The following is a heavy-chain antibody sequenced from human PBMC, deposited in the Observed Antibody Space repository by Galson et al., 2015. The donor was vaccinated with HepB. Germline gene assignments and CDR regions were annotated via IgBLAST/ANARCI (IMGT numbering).Heavy chain of an antibody. CDR1: GFTFSSYW. CDR2: IKQDGSEK. V-gene: IGHV3-7*01. J-gene: IGHJ6*02. D-gene: IGHD6-19*01. Sequence: SLRLSCAASGFTFSSYWMSWVRQAPGKGLEWVANIKQDGSEKYYVDSVKGRFTISRDNAKNSLYLQMNSLRAEDTAVYYCARERYEWLGSGMDVWGQGTTVTVSS. CDR3: ARERYEWLGSGMDV.